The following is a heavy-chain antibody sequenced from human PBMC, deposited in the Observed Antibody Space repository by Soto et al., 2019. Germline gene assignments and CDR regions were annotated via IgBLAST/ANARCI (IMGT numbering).Heavy chain of an antibody. CDR1: GGPISSGDYY. V-gene: IGHV4-30-4*01. CDR2: IYYSGST. J-gene: IGHJ4*02. D-gene: IGHD4-17*01. Sequence: SETLSLTCTVSGGPISSGDYYWSWIRQPPGKGLEWIGYIYYSGSTYYNPSLKSRVTILVDTSKNQFSLKLSSVTAADTAVYYCARDNGDYGGFDYWGQGTLVTVSS. CDR3: ARDNGDYGGFDY.